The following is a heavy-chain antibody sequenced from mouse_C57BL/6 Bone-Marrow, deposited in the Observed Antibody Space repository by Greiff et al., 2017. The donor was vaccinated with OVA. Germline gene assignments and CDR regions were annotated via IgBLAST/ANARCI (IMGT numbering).Heavy chain of an antibody. Sequence: QVQLKQSGAELARPGASVKLSCKASGYTFTSYGISWVKQRTGQGLEWIGEIYPRSGNTYYNEKFTGKATLTADKSSSTASMALRSLTSEASAVYFCARSGTYYYAWDYWGQGTTVTVSS. J-gene: IGHJ4*01. D-gene: IGHD2-14*01. CDR2: IYPRSGNT. CDR1: GYTFTSYG. V-gene: IGHV1-81*01. CDR3: ARSGTYYYAWDY.